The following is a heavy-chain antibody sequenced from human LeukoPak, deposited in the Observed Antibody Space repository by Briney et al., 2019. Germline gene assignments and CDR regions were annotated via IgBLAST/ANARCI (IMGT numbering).Heavy chain of an antibody. CDR3: ARDDRIDYMDV. CDR1: GLTFSDNY. CDR2: ISSTGSTT. J-gene: IGHJ6*03. Sequence: PGGSLRLSCAVSGLTFSDNYMSWIRQAPGKGLEWVSYISSTGSTTYYADSVKGRFTISRDSAKKSLYLQMNSLRAEDTAVYYCARDDRIDYMDVWGKGTTVTVSS. V-gene: IGHV3-11*01.